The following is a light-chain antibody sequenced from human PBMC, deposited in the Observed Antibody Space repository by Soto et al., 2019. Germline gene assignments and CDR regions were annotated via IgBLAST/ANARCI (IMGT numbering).Light chain of an antibody. Sequence: EVVLTQSPGTLSLSPGERATLSCRASQSVSSSFLSWYQQKPGQAPRLVIYGASSRAPGIPDRFSGSGSGTDFTLTISRLEPEDFAVYYCQQYDNSRLTFGGGTKVEIK. CDR1: QSVSSSF. CDR3: QQYDNSRLT. V-gene: IGKV3-20*01. J-gene: IGKJ4*01. CDR2: GAS.